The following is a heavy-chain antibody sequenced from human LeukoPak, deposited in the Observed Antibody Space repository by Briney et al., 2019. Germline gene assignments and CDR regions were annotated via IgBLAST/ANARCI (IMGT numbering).Heavy chain of an antibody. CDR2: ISTSGGRT. CDR3: AKCQGHCSGNPEYGMDV. Sequence: GGSLRLSCAASGFTFSNYAMTWVRQAPGKGLEWVSAISTSGGRTNYADSVKGRFTISRDNSKNTLYLQMNSLRAEDTAVYYFAKCQGHCSGNPEYGMDVWGQGTTVTVSS. V-gene: IGHV3-23*01. CDR1: GFTFSNYA. J-gene: IGHJ6*02. D-gene: IGHD3-10*02.